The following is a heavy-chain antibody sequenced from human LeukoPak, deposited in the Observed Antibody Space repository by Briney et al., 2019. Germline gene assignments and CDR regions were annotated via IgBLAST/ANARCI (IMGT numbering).Heavy chain of an antibody. J-gene: IGHJ6*02. Sequence: GEPLKISCKGSGYSFTSYWIGWVRQMHGKGLEWMGIIYPGDSDTRYSPSFQGQVTISADKSISTAYLQWSSLKASDTAMYYCARLGSSSWYYYYGMDVWGQGTTVTVSS. CDR1: GYSFTSYW. D-gene: IGHD6-13*01. V-gene: IGHV5-51*01. CDR3: ARLGSSSWYYYYGMDV. CDR2: IYPGDSDT.